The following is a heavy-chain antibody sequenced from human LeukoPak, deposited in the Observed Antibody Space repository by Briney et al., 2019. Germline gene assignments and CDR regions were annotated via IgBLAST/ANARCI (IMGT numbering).Heavy chain of an antibody. CDR3: ARGPSGYHNT. CDR1: GFTFNKYG. V-gene: IGHV3-33*01. Sequence: GGSLRLSCATSGFTFNKYGMHWVRQTPGKGLEWVAFIWYDGSVKYHAESVRGRFSISRDNSKNTLYLQMNSLRAEDTAVYYCARGPSGYHNTGGQGTLVTVSS. D-gene: IGHD5-12*01. J-gene: IGHJ4*02. CDR2: IWYDGSVK.